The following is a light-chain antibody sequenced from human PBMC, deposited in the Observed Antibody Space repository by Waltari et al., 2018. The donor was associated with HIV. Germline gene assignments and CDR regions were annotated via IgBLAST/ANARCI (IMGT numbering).Light chain of an antibody. Sequence: EIVLTQSPDTLSLSPAERPTLSCRASQTVTSNYLAWYQQKPGQAPRLLIYGASTRATGIPDRFSGSGSGTDFTLTISRLEPEDFAVYYCQQYGGSPPMNFGQGTRLEIK. CDR3: QQYGGSPPMN. V-gene: IGKV3-20*01. CDR1: QTVTSNY. CDR2: GAS. J-gene: IGKJ5*01.